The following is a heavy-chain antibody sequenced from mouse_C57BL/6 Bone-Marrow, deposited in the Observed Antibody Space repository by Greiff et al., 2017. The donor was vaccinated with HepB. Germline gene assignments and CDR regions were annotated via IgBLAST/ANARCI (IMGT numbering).Heavy chain of an antibody. CDR2: IYPGDGDT. CDR1: GYAFSSSW. D-gene: IGHD2-10*01. CDR3: ARSYFSFAY. J-gene: IGHJ3*01. V-gene: IGHV1-82*01. Sequence: VQLQESGPELVKPGASVKISCKASGYAFSSSWMNWVKQRPGKGLEWIGRIYPGDGDTNYNGKFKGKATLTADKSSSTAYMQLSSLTSEDSAVYFCARSYFSFAYWGQGTLVTVSA.